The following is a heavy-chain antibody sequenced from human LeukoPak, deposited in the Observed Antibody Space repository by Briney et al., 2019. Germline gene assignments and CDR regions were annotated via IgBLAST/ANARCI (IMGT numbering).Heavy chain of an antibody. V-gene: IGHV1-46*01. CDR2: INPSGGST. CDR1: GYTFTSYY. D-gene: IGHD6-6*01. Sequence: ASVKVSCKASGYTFTSYYMHWVRQAPGQGLEWMGIINPSGGSTSYAQKFQGRVTMTRNTSISTAYMELSSLRSEDTAVYYCARARIAARQYYFDYWGQGTLVTVSS. CDR3: ARARIAARQYYFDY. J-gene: IGHJ4*02.